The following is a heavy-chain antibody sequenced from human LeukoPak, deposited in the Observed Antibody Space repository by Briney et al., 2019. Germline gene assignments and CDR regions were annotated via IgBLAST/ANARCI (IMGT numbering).Heavy chain of an antibody. V-gene: IGHV3-30*04. Sequence: GGSLRLSCTASGVILSNYAMHWVRRPPGRGLEWVAVISFDGTNKYYGDSVEGRFFVSRDNSKNTLYLQMNSLRPDDTAMYYCATDYGDYEPIDYWGQGTLVTVSS. J-gene: IGHJ4*02. D-gene: IGHD4-17*01. CDR3: ATDYGDYEPIDY. CDR2: ISFDGTNK. CDR1: GVILSNYA.